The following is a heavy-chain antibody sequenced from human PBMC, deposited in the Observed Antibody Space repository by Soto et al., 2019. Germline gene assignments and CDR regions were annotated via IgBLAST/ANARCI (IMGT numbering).Heavy chain of an antibody. Sequence: GGSLRLSCAASGFTFSSYAMSWVRQAPGKGLEWVSAISGSGGSTYYADSVKGRFTISRDNSKNTPYLQMNSLRAEDTAVYYCASPPNYDSSGYYYRDWGQGTLVTVSS. J-gene: IGHJ4*02. V-gene: IGHV3-23*01. CDR2: ISGSGGST. D-gene: IGHD3-22*01. CDR1: GFTFSSYA. CDR3: ASPPNYDSSGYYYRD.